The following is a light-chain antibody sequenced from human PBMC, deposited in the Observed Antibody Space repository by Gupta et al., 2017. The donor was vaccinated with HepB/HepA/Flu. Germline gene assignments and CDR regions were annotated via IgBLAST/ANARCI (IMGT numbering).Light chain of an antibody. CDR1: STDVGHHDY. CDR2: DVT. J-gene: IGLJ2*01. CDR3: RPYTNGSTLV. Sequence: SALTPPASVSGSPGQSITIACTGTSTDVGHHDYVSWYQQHPGKAPKLIIYDVTNRPSEVSNRFSGSKSGTTASLTISGLLAEDEADYYCRPYTNGSTLVFGRGTKLTVL. V-gene: IGLV2-14*03.